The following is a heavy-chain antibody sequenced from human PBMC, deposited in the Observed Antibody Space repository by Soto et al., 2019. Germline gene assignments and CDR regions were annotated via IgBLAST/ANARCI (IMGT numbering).Heavy chain of an antibody. V-gene: IGHV3-11*01. CDR2: ISSSGSTI. CDR3: AREPNKPGAGIDP. J-gene: IGHJ5*02. D-gene: IGHD1-26*01. Sequence: PRGYLRLSCAASGFTFSDYYMSWIRQAPGKGLEWVSYISSSGSTIYYADSVKGRFTISRDNAKNSLYLQMNSLRAEDTAVYYCAREPNKPGAGIDPWGQGTLDIVSS. CDR1: GFTFSDYY.